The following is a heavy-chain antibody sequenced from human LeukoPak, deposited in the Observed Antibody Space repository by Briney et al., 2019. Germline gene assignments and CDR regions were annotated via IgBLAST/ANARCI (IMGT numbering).Heavy chain of an antibody. V-gene: IGHV3-21*06. CDR3: ARDPYSGNYGAYYYYYMDV. D-gene: IGHD1-26*01. CDR1: GFTFSSYN. CDR2: ITSSSCYI. Sequence: GGSVRLSCAASGFTFSSYNMNWVRQPPGKGLEGVSSITSSSCYIYYADSVKGRLTISRDNAKNSLYLQMDSLRVEDTAEYYCARDPYSGNYGAYYYYYMDVWGKGTTVTVSS. J-gene: IGHJ6*03.